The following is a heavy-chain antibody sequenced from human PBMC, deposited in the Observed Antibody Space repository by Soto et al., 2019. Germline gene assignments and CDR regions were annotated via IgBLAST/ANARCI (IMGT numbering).Heavy chain of an antibody. J-gene: IGHJ6*02. CDR2: ISAYNGNT. Sequence: GASVKVSCKASGYTFTSYGISWVRQAPGQGLEWMGWISAYNGNTNYVQKLQGRVTMTTDTSTSTAYMELRSLRSDDTAVYYCARLYCISSTCYLGMDVWGQGTTVTVSS. D-gene: IGHD2-2*01. V-gene: IGHV1-18*01. CDR1: GYTFTSYG. CDR3: ARLYCISSTCYLGMDV.